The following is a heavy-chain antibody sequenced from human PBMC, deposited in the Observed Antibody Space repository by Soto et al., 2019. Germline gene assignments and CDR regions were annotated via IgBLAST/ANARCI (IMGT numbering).Heavy chain of an antibody. CDR1: GGSISSSSYY. CDR2: IYYSGST. J-gene: IGHJ3*02. Sequence: QLQLQESGPGLVKPSETLSLTCTVSGGSISSSSYYWGWIRQPPGKGLEWIGSIYYSGSTYYNPSLKSRVTISVDTSKNQFSLKLSSVTAADTAVYYCARYTGTGDLLPRSNRNDAFDIWGQGTMVTVSS. V-gene: IGHV4-39*01. D-gene: IGHD7-27*01. CDR3: ARYTGTGDLLPRSNRNDAFDI.